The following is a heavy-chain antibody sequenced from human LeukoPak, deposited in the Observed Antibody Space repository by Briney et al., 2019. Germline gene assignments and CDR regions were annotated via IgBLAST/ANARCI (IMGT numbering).Heavy chain of an antibody. CDR3: ARRPDTYYYDSSGYYSPRDDAFDI. V-gene: IGHV4-4*07. CDR2: IYTSGST. Sequence: SETLSLTCTVSGGSISSYYWSWIRQPAGKGLEWIGRIYTSGSTNYNPSLKSRVTMSVDTSKNQFSLKLSSVTAADTAVYYCARRPDTYYYDSSGYYSPRDDAFDIWGQGTMVTVSS. J-gene: IGHJ3*02. CDR1: GGSISSYY. D-gene: IGHD3-22*01.